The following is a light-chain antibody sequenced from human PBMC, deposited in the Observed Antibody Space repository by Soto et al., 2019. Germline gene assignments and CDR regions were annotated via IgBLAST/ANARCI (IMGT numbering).Light chain of an antibody. V-gene: IGLV2-14*01. CDR1: SSDVGGYNY. Sequence: QSALTQPASVSGSPGQSITISCTGTSSDVGGYNYVSWYQQHPGKAPKLMIYEVNNRPSGVSNRFSGSKSGKSGNTASLTISGLQAEDEADYYCSSYTSSSTLVVFGGGTKLTVL. J-gene: IGLJ2*01. CDR2: EVN. CDR3: SSYTSSSTLVV.